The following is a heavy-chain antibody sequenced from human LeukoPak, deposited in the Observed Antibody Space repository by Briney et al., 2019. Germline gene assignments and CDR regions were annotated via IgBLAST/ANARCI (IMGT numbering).Heavy chain of an antibody. D-gene: IGHD1-26*01. CDR2: INHSGST. CDR1: GGSFSGYY. CDR3: AREGYSGSY. J-gene: IGHJ4*02. V-gene: IGHV4-34*01. Sequence: SETLSLTCAVYGGSFSGYYWSWIRQPPGKGLEWIGEINHSGSTNYNPSLKSRVTISVDTSKNQFSLKLSSVTAADTAVYYCAREGYSGSYWGQGTLVTVSS.